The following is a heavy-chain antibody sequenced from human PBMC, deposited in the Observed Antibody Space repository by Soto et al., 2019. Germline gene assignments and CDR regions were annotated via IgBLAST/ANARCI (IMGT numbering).Heavy chain of an antibody. Sequence: ASVKVSCKASGYTFSTYGMHWVRQAPGQSLEWMGWLNGGTGQTRYSQRFQDRVIITRDTSASTGYMELSSLRSEDTAVYYCARGKGMEENYFYYGLDIWGQGATVTVSS. J-gene: IGHJ6*02. D-gene: IGHD1-1*01. CDR3: ARGKGMEENYFYYGLDI. CDR2: LNGGTGQT. V-gene: IGHV1-3*01. CDR1: GYTFSTYG.